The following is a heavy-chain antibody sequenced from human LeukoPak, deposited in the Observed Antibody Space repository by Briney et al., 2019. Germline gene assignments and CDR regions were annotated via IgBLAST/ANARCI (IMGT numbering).Heavy chain of an antibody. V-gene: IGHV4-34*01. J-gene: IGHJ5*02. CDR1: GGSFSGYY. CDR2: INHSGST. Sequence: PSETLSLTCAVYGGSFSGYYWSWIRQPPGKGLEWIGEINHSGSTNYNPSLKSRVTISVDTSKNQFSLKLSSVTAADTAVYYCASGNYDYVWGSYRTPYNWFDPWGQGTLVTVSS. CDR3: ASGNYDYVWGSYRTPYNWFDP. D-gene: IGHD3-16*02.